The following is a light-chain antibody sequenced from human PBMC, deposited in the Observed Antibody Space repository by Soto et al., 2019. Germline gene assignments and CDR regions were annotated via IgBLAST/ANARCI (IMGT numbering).Light chain of an antibody. V-gene: IGLV1-47*02. CDR2: TDN. CDR1: SSNIGSNF. CDR3: AAWDASLSAWV. Sequence: HCVLAREAAAAESPGQRVTISCSGGSSNIGSNFVYWYQQLPGTAPKLLIYTDNQRPSGVPDRFSGSKSGTSASLAISGLRSEDEDHYYCAAWDASLSAWVFGGGTKVTVL. J-gene: IGLJ3*02.